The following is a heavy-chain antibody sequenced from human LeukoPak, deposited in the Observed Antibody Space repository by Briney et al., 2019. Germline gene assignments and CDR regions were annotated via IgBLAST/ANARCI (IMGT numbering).Heavy chain of an antibody. CDR1: GYSFTTYW. J-gene: IGHJ4*02. CDR2: IYPADSDT. V-gene: IGHV5-51*01. CDR3: ARFPATAASGDYFDY. Sequence: GESLKISCQGSGYSFTTYWIGWVRQMPEKGLEWMGFIYPADSDTRYSPSFQGQVTISADKSISTAYLQWSSLKASDTAMYYCARFPATAASGDYFDYWGQGTLVTVSS. D-gene: IGHD3-10*01.